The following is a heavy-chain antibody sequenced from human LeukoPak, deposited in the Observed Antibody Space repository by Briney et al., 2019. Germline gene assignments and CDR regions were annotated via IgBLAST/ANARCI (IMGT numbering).Heavy chain of an antibody. CDR3: ARLRIPMAVAGFDYFDY. D-gene: IGHD6-19*01. V-gene: IGHV4-59*08. CDR2: IYYSGST. Sequence: SETLSLTCTVSGGSISSYYWSWIRQPPGKGLEWIGYIYYSGSTNYNPSLKSRVTISVDTSKNQFSLKLSSVTAADTAVYYCARLRIPMAVAGFDYFDYWGQGTLVTVSS. CDR1: GGSISSYY. J-gene: IGHJ4*02.